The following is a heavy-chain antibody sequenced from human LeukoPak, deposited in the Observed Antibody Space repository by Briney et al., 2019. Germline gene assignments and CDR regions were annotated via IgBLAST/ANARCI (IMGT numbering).Heavy chain of an antibody. CDR2: IIPIFGTA. J-gene: IGHJ4*02. Sequence: SVKVSCKASRGTFSSYANSWVRQAPGQGLEWMGGIIPIFGTANYAQKFQGRVTITTDESTSTAYMELSSLRSEDTAVYYCAVLLEWIQLDYWGQGTLVTVSS. CDR3: AVLLEWIQLDY. CDR1: RGTFSSYA. V-gene: IGHV1-69*05. D-gene: IGHD5-18*01.